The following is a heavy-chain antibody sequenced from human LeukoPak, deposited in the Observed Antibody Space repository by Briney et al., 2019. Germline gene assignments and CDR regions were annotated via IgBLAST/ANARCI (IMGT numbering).Heavy chain of an antibody. Sequence: PSETLSLTCTVSGVSFSDYYWTWIRQPPGKGLEWVGYIGGNNYNPSLESRVTISIDTSKRHFSLTLSSVTAADTAVYYCARTRRHYSGSGRNLTPWPAALDVWGQGTAITVS. CDR2: IGGN. CDR3: ARTRRHYSGSGRNLTPWPAALDV. J-gene: IGHJ6*02. D-gene: IGHD3-10*01. V-gene: IGHV4-59*01. CDR1: GVSFSDYY.